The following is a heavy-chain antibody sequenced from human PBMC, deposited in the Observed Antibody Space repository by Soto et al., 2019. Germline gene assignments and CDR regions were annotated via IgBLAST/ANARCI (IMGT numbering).Heavy chain of an antibody. CDR1: GGSINSGDYY. V-gene: IGHV4-30-4*01. CDR3: AGAAGWSHNFDW. J-gene: IGHJ4*02. CDR2: IYYSGTT. D-gene: IGHD2-15*01. Sequence: PSETLSLTCTVSGGSINSGDYYWSWVRQPPGKGLEWIGYIYYSGTTYYNPSLKSRVTISIDTSKNHFSLKLNSVTAADTAVYYCAGAAGWSHNFDWWGQGTLVTVSS.